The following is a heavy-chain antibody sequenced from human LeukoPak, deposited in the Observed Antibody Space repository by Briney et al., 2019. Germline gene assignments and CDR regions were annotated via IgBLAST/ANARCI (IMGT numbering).Heavy chain of an antibody. Sequence: SETQSLTCTVSGGSISSYYWSWIRQPPGKGLEWIGYIYYSGSTNYNPSLKSQVTISVDTSRNQFSLKLSSVTAADTAVYYCARHQRGYSYVWGQGTLVTVSS. CDR3: ARHQRGYSYV. CDR2: IYYSGST. V-gene: IGHV4-59*08. J-gene: IGHJ4*02. CDR1: GGSISSYY. D-gene: IGHD5-18*01.